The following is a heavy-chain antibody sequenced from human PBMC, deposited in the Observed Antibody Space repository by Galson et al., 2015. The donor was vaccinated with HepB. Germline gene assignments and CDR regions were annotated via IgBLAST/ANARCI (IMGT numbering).Heavy chain of an antibody. CDR2: IYNGDRT. Sequence: SLRLSCAASGFTVRGNYMTWVRQAPGKGLEWVSVIYNGDRTYYADSVRGRFTISRDISKNTLSLQMNSLRVKDTAVYYCARDLPGTTAGMLFWGQGTLVTVSS. D-gene: IGHD2-2*01. J-gene: IGHJ4*02. V-gene: IGHV3-53*01. CDR3: ARDLPGTTAGMLF. CDR1: GFTVRGNY.